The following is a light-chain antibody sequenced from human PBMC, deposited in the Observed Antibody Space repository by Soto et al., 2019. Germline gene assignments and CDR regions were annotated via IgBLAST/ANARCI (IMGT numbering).Light chain of an antibody. CDR1: ESIGNY. J-gene: IGKJ4*01. V-gene: IGKV3-11*01. Sequence: EVVLTQSPATLSLSPGERATLSCRASESIGNYLAWYQQKLGQAPKLLIYDASHRAIGIPGRFSGDGSGTDFTLIISSLEPEDFAVYYCQWRSDWPPRLTFGGVTKVEIK. CDR3: QWRSDWPPRLT. CDR2: DAS.